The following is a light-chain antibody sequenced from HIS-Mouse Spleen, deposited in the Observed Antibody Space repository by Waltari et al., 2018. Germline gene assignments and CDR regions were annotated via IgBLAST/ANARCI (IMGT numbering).Light chain of an antibody. CDR1: SSDVGGYNY. Sequence: QSALTQPRSVSGSPGQSVTISCTGTSSDVGGYNYVSWYQQHPGKAPKLMIYDVSKGPSGVPGRFAGSKSGNTASLTISGLQAEDEADYYCCSYAGSYTGVFGTGTKVTVL. CDR3: CSYAGSYTGV. V-gene: IGLV2-11*01. CDR2: DVS. J-gene: IGLJ1*01.